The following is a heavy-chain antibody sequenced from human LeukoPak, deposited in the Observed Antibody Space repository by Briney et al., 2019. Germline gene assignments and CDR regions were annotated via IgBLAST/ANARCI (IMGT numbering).Heavy chain of an antibody. V-gene: IGHV7-4-1*02. D-gene: IGHD3-3*01. CDR2: INTNTGDP. J-gene: IGHJ4*02. Sequence: ASVKVSCKASGYTFTSYAMNWVRQAPGQGLEWMGWINTNTGDPTYVQGFTGRFVFSLDTSVSTAYLQISSLKTEDTAVYYCARVSRSRGEWLFDYWGQGTLVSVSS. CDR1: GYTFTSYA. CDR3: ARVSRSRGEWLFDY.